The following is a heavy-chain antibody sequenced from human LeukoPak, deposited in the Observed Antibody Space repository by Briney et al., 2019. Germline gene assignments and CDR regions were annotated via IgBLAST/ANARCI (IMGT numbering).Heavy chain of an antibody. CDR3: ARDYYGSGSYYGHMDV. Sequence: ASVKVSCKASGYTFTGYYMHWVRQAPGQGLERMGWINPNSGGTNYAQKFQGRVTMTRDTSISTAYMELSRLRSDDTAVYYCARDYYGSGSYYGHMDVWGKGTTVTVSS. CDR1: GYTFTGYY. CDR2: INPNSGGT. J-gene: IGHJ6*03. V-gene: IGHV1-2*02. D-gene: IGHD3-10*01.